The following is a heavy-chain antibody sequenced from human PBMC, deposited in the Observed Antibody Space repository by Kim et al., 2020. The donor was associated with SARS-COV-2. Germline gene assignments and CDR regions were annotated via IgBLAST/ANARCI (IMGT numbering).Heavy chain of an antibody. CDR3: ARSWFGEKTGGNWFDP. CDR2: INPSGGST. Sequence: ASVKVSCKASGYTFTSYYMHWVRQAPGQGLEWMGIINPSGGSTSYAQKFQGRVTMTRDTSTSTVYMELSSLRSEDTAVYYCARSWFGEKTGGNWFDPWGQGTLVTVSS. J-gene: IGHJ5*02. CDR1: GYTFTSYY. D-gene: IGHD3-10*01. V-gene: IGHV1-46*01.